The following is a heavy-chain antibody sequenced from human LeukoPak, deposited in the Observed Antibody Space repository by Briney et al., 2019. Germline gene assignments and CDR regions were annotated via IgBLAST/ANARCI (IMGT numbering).Heavy chain of an antibody. CDR3: ARAPPITRGPFDP. Sequence: GASVKVSCKASGYTFTGYYMHWVRQAPGQGLEWMGWINPNSGGTIYAQKFQGRVTMTRDTSISTVYMELSRLRSDDTAVYYCARAPPITRGPFDPWGQGTLVPVSS. CDR1: GYTFTGYY. D-gene: IGHD3-10*01. V-gene: IGHV1-2*02. CDR2: INPNSGGT. J-gene: IGHJ5*02.